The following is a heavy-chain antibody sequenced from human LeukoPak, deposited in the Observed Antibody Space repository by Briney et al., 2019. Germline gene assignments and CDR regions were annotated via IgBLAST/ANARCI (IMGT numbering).Heavy chain of an antibody. D-gene: IGHD3-16*01. CDR2: IVVGSGAT. Sequence: SVKVSCKTSGFTFRSSAIQWVRQARGQRLEWIGWIVVGSGATSYAHYLQERLTITRDMSTGTAYLEPSGLRSEDTGIYYCAAETYTDSCCWFDPWGQGTLVTVSS. J-gene: IGHJ5*02. CDR3: AAETYTDSCCWFDP. CDR1: GFTFRSSA. V-gene: IGHV1-58*02.